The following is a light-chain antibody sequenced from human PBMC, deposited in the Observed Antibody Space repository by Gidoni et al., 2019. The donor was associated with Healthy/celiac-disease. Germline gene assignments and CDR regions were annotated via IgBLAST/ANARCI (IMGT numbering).Light chain of an antibody. CDR3: QQYNSYLYT. V-gene: IGKV1-5*03. Sequence: DIQMTQSPSHLSASVGDRVTIPFRASQSISRRLAWYEQKPVKDPKLLIYQASSLESGVPSRFSGSGSGTEFTLTISSLQPDDFATYYCQQYNSYLYTCGHXTKLEIK. CDR2: QAS. CDR1: QSISRR. J-gene: IGKJ2*01.